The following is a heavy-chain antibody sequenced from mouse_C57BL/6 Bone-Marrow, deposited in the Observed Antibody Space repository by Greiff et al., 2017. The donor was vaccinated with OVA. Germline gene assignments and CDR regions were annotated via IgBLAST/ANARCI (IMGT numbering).Heavy chain of an antibody. CDR3: AIDSSGLYFDY. Sequence: VQLQQSVAELVRPGASVKLSCTASGFTIKNTYMHWVKQRPEQGLEWIGRIDPANGNTKYAPKFQGKATITADTSSNTAYLQLSSLTSEDTAVYYCAIDSSGLYFDYWGQGTTLTVSS. D-gene: IGHD3-2*02. V-gene: IGHV14-3*01. J-gene: IGHJ2*01. CDR2: IDPANGNT. CDR1: GFTIKNTY.